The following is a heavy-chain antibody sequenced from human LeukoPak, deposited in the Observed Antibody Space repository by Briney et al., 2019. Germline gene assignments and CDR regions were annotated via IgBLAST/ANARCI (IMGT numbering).Heavy chain of an antibody. CDR3: ATHSTRIAVRPSDYYYYMDV. J-gene: IGHJ6*03. D-gene: IGHD6-6*01. CDR1: GYTFTNSY. V-gene: IGHV1-46*01. Sequence: ASVKVSCKASGYTFTNSYIHWVRQAPGQVLEWMGLINPDGGNTNYAQNFQGRVTSTTDTSTSTAYMELRSLRSDDTAVYYCATHSTRIAVRPSDYYYYMDVWGKGTTVTVSS. CDR2: INPDGGNT.